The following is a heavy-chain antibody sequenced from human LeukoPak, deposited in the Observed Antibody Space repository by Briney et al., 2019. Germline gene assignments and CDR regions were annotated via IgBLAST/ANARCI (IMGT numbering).Heavy chain of an antibody. J-gene: IGHJ4*02. CDR3: AREPYDSGGG. V-gene: IGHV3-23*01. D-gene: IGHD3-22*01. CDR1: GFTFSNYA. CDR2: ISGSGSNT. Sequence: GGSLRLSCAASGFTFSNYAISWVRQAPGKGLEWVSGISGSGSNTYYADSVRGRFTISRDDAKNSLYLQMNSLRAEDTAVYYCAREPYDSGGGWGQGTLVTVSS.